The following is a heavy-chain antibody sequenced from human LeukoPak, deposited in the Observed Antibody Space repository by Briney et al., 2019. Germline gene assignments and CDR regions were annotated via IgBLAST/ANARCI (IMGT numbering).Heavy chain of an antibody. D-gene: IGHD3-16*01. CDR2: ISSSSYI. V-gene: IGHV3-21*01. Sequence: GGSLRLSCAASGFTLSSYSMNWVRQAPGKGLEWVSSISSSSYIHYADSVKGRFTISRDNAKNSLYLQMNSLRAEDTAVYYCARDYDYVWGSYLSSWGQGTLVTVSS. CDR3: ARDYDYVWGSYLSS. J-gene: IGHJ4*02. CDR1: GFTLSSYS.